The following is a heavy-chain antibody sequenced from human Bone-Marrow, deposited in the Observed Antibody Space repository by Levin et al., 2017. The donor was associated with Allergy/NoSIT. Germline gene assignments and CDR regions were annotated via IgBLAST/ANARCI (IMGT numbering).Heavy chain of an antibody. V-gene: IGHV4-61*08. CDR1: GASVSSSDHY. Sequence: SETLSLSCNVSGASVSSSDHYWSWIRQPPGKGLEWIGYVYYTGTTDYNPSLKSRVSISVDTSKNQFSLNVISLTTADTAVYYCARGGFYGDDSWGQGTLVTVSS. D-gene: IGHD3-10*01. CDR2: VYYTGTT. J-gene: IGHJ4*02. CDR3: ARGGFYGDDS.